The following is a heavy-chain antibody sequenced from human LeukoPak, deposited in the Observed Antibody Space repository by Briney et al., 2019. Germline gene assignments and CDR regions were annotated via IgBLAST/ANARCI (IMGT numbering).Heavy chain of an antibody. D-gene: IGHD1-1*01. CDR2: IYPGDSDT. Sequence: GESLKISCKGSGYSFTSYWIGWVRQMPGKGLEWMGIIYPGDSDTRYSPSFQGQVTISADKSISTAYLQWRSLKASDTAMYYCSKPPKMGNRYRQAAFDIWGQGTMVTVSS. J-gene: IGHJ3*02. CDR3: SKPPKMGNRYRQAAFDI. CDR1: GYSFTSYW. V-gene: IGHV5-51*01.